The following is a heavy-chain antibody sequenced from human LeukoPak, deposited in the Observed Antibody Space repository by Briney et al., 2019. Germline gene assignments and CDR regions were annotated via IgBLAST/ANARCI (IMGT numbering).Heavy chain of an antibody. CDR1: GFTFSSYV. V-gene: IGHV3-30*04. CDR2: ISYDGRNK. Sequence: GGSLRLSCAASGFTFSSYVMHWVRQAPGKGLEGVAVISYDGRNKYYADSVKGGFTISRDNSKNTLYLKMNSLRAEDTAVYYCARGGLFLTLLDYWGQGTLVTVSS. CDR3: ARGGLFLTLLDY. J-gene: IGHJ4*02. D-gene: IGHD3-3*01.